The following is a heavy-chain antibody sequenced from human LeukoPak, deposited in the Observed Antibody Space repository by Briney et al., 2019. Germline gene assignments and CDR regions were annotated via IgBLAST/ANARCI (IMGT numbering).Heavy chain of an antibody. CDR3: ARESPFPRYNWNYVGAFDI. V-gene: IGHV3-7*01. CDR2: INQDGSEK. D-gene: IGHD1-7*01. J-gene: IGHJ3*02. CDR1: GFTFSSYS. Sequence: GGSLRLSCAASGFTFSSYSMNWVRQATGKGLEWVATINQDGSEKYYVDSVKGRFTISRDNAKNSLYLQMNSLRAEDTAVYYCARESPFPRYNWNYVGAFDIWGQGTMVTVSS.